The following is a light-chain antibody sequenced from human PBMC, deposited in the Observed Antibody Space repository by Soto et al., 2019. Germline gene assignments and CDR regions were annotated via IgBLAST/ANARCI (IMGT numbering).Light chain of an antibody. CDR2: AAS. Sequence: AIQLTQSPSSLSASVGDSVTITCRASQDLSTHIAWYQQKPGTAPKVLIYAASTLESGVPSRFSGSGSGTDFTLTISSLEPEDFAVYYCQQHANWPLTFGGGTKVDIK. CDR3: QQHANWPLT. J-gene: IGKJ4*01. CDR1: QDLSTH. V-gene: IGKV1-13*02.